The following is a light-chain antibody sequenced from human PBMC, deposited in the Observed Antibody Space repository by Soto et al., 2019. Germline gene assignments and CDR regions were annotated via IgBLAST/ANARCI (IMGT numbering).Light chain of an antibody. Sequence: SVLTQPPSASGTPGQRVTISCTGTSSDVGSYNLVSWYQQHPGKAPKLMIYEGSKRPSGVSNRFSGSKSGNTASLTISGLQAEHEADYYCCSYAGSSTPYVFGTGTKVTVL. CDR1: SSDVGSYNL. V-gene: IGLV2-23*01. CDR2: EGS. J-gene: IGLJ1*01. CDR3: CSYAGSSTPYV.